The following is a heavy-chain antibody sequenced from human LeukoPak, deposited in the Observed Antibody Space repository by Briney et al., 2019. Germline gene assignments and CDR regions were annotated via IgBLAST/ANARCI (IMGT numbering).Heavy chain of an antibody. D-gene: IGHD3-16*02. CDR1: GGSFSGYY. V-gene: IGHV4-34*01. Sequence: SETLSLPCAVYGGSFSGYYWSWLRQPPGKGLEWSGEINHSGSTNYNPSLKSRVTISVDTSKNQFSLKLSSVTAADTAVYYCARGVGLRLGELSFYYFDYWGQGTLVTVSS. CDR3: ARGVGLRLGELSFYYFDY. J-gene: IGHJ4*02. CDR2: INHSGST.